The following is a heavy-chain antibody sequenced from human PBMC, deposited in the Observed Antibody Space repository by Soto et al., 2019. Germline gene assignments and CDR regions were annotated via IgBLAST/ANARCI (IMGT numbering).Heavy chain of an antibody. CDR3: ARYRGDDYYDT. Sequence: QVQLVQSGAEEKKPGASVTVSCKASGYTFTSYAMHWVRQAPGQRLEWMGWITAGNGNTKYSQKFQGRVTITRDTSASKAYMELSSLRSEDTAVYYCARYRGDDYYDTWGQGTLVTVSS. J-gene: IGHJ5*02. D-gene: IGHD3-22*01. V-gene: IGHV1-3*05. CDR1: GYTFTSYA. CDR2: ITAGNGNT.